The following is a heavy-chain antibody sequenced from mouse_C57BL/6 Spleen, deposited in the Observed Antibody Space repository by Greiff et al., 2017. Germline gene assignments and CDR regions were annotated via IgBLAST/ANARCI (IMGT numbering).Heavy chain of an antibody. CDR3: GCYYYGDSYFDV. J-gene: IGHJ1*03. Sequence: QVQLQQPGAELVMPGASVKLSCKASGYTFTSYWMHWVKQRPGQGLEWIGEFDPSDSYTNYNQKFKGKSTLTVDKSSSTAYMQLSSLTSEDSAVYYCGCYYYGDSYFDVWGTGTTVTVSS. CDR2: FDPSDSYT. CDR1: GYTFTSYW. V-gene: IGHV1-69*01. D-gene: IGHD1-1*01.